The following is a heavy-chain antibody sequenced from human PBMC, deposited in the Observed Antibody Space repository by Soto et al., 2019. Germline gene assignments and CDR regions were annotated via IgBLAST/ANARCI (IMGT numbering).Heavy chain of an antibody. Sequence: SETLSLTCTVSGGSISSYYWSWIRQPPGKGLEWIGYIYYSGSTNYNPSLKSRVTISVDTSKNQFSLKLSSVTAADTAVYYCAREGRVGDFWRGYPAYYGMDVWGQGTTVTVSS. V-gene: IGHV4-59*01. CDR3: AREGRVGDFWRGYPAYYGMDV. D-gene: IGHD3-3*01. CDR1: GGSISSYY. CDR2: IYYSGST. J-gene: IGHJ6*02.